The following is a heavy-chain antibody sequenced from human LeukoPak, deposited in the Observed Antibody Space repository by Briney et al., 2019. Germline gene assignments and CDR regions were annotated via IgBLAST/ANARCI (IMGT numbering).Heavy chain of an antibody. Sequence: ASVKVSCKASGYTFTSYYMHWVRQAPGQGLEWMGIINPSGGSTSYAQKFQGRVTMTRDMSTSTVYMELSSLRSEDTAVYYCARDRGSLGYCSSTSCYRFDPWGQGTLVTVSS. V-gene: IGHV1-46*01. J-gene: IGHJ5*02. D-gene: IGHD2-2*01. CDR1: GYTFTSYY. CDR2: INPSGGST. CDR3: ARDRGSLGYCSSTSCYRFDP.